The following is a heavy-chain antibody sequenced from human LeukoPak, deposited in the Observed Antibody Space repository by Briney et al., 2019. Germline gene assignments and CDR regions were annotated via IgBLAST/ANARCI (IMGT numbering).Heavy chain of an antibody. V-gene: IGHV3-23*01. D-gene: IGHD3-22*01. CDR2: ISGSGGST. J-gene: IGHJ4*02. CDR3: ARDRHDSSDVDY. CDR1: GFTFSSYA. Sequence: PGGSLRLSCAASGFTFSSYAMSWVRQAPGKGLEWVSAISGSGGSTYYADSVKGRFTISRDNSRNTLYLQMNSLRAEDTAVYYCARDRHDSSDVDYWGQGTLVTVSS.